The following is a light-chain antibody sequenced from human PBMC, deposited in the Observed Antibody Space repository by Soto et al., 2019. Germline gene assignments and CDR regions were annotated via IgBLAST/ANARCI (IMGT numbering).Light chain of an antibody. J-gene: IGKJ4*01. V-gene: IGKV1-6*01. CDR2: ATS. CDR3: LQDNSYPLT. Sequence: AIQMTQSPSSLSASVGDRVSITCRASQGIRNDLGWYQQKPGKAPNXXIYATSSLQGGVPSRFSGSGSGTDFTITISSLKPEDFETYYCLQDNSYPLTFGGGTKVDIK. CDR1: QGIRND.